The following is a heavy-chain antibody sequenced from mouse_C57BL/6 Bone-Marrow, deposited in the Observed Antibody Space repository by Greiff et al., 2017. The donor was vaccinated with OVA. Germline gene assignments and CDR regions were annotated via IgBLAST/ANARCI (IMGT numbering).Heavy chain of an antibody. Sequence: EVQGVESGGDLVKPGGSLKLSCAASGFTFSSYGMSWVRQTPDQRLEWVATISSGGSYTYYPDSVKGRFTISRDNAKNTLYLQMSSLKSEDTAMYYSARHDSAGYYAMDDWGQGTSVTVSS. CDR1: GFTFSSYG. D-gene: IGHD3-2*02. J-gene: IGHJ4*01. V-gene: IGHV5-6*01. CDR3: ARHDSAGYYAMDD. CDR2: ISSGGSYT.